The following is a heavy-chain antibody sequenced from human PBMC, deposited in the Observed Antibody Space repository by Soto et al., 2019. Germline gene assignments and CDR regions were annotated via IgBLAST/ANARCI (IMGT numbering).Heavy chain of an antibody. V-gene: IGHV5-51*01. CDR3: ARIIGYCRNNDCSWTFDI. CDR2: FYPGDSTS. J-gene: IGHJ3*02. CDR1: GYSCISYW. Sequence: GESLKISFKTSGYSCISYWVAWVRQKPGEGLEWMGTFYPGDSTSTYSPSFQGQVTISVDKSISTAYLHLSSLKASDTAMYYCARIIGYCRNNDCSWTFDIWGQGTTVTVSS. D-gene: IGHD2-2*03.